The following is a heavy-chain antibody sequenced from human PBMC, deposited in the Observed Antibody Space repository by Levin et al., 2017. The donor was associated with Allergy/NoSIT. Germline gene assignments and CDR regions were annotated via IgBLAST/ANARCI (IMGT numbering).Heavy chain of an antibody. Sequence: VASVKVSCKASGGTFSSYAISWVRQAPGQGLEWMGRIIPILGIANYAQKFQGRVTITADKSTSTAYMELSSLRSEDTAVYYCARDTDIVVVVAATLASGGYNWFDPWGQGTLVTVSS. CDR2: IIPILGIA. J-gene: IGHJ5*02. D-gene: IGHD2-15*01. CDR1: GGTFSSYA. CDR3: ARDTDIVVVVAATLASGGYNWFDP. V-gene: IGHV1-69*04.